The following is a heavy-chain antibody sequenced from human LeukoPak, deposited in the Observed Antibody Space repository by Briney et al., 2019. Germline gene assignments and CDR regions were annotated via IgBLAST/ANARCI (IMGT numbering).Heavy chain of an antibody. CDR2: ISGSAGNI. J-gene: IGHJ4*02. V-gene: IGHV3-23*01. D-gene: IGHD6-13*01. Sequence: GGSLRLSCAASGFTFSSYAMGWVRQAPGKGLEWVSAISGSAGNIYYADSVKGRFTISRDNSENTLYLQMNSLRAEDTAVYYCAKESKTRIAALDFWGQGTLVTVSS. CDR3: AKESKTRIAALDF. CDR1: GFTFSSYA.